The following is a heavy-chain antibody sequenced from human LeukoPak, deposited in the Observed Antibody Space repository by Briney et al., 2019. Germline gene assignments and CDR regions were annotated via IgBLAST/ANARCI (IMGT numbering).Heavy chain of an antibody. Sequence: ASVKVSCKASGYTFTSYYMHWVRQAPGQGVEWMGIINPSGGSTTYAQKFQGRVTMTRDTSASTVYMELSSLRSEDTAVYYCARDYYRGITIFGSVDYWGQGTLVTVSS. CDR2: INPSGGST. D-gene: IGHD3-9*01. CDR3: ARDYYRGITIFGSVDY. J-gene: IGHJ4*02. V-gene: IGHV1-46*01. CDR1: GYTFTSYY.